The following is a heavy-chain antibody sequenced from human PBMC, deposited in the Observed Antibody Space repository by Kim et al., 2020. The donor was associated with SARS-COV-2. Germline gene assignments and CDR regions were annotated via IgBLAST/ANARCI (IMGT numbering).Heavy chain of an antibody. CDR3: ARGGGYSSGWAANYYYYGMDV. CDR2: INHSGST. D-gene: IGHD6-19*01. J-gene: IGHJ6*02. Sequence: SETLSLTCAVYGGSFSGYYWSWIRQPPGKGLEWIGEINHSGSTNYNPSLKSRVTISVDTSKNQFSLKLSSVTAADTAVYYCARGGGYSSGWAANYYYYGMDVWGQGTTVTVSS. CDR1: GGSFSGYY. V-gene: IGHV4-34*01.